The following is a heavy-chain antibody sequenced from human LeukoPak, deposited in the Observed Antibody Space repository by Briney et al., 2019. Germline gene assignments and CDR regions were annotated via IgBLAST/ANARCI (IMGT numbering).Heavy chain of an antibody. D-gene: IGHD2-2*01. V-gene: IGHV4-31*03. CDR3: ARTSVRCSSTSCYGHNWFDP. CDR1: GGSISSGGYY. J-gene: IGHJ5*02. CDR2: IYYSGST. Sequence: SETLSLTCTVSGGSISSGGYYWSWIRQHPGKGLEWIGYIYYSGSTYYNPSLKSRVTISVDTSKNQFSLKLSSVTAADTAVYYCARTSVRCSSTSCYGHNWFDPWGQGTLVTVSS.